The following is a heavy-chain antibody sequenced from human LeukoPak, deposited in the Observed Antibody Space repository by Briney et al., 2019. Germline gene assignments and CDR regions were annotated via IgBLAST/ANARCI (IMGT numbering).Heavy chain of an antibody. CDR3: ARRSSDDAFDV. Sequence: ASVKVSCKASGFIFSNFGFIWVRQAPGQGFEWLGWISGANGDTYYTRRFQGRLTITPDTSTNTAYMELRSLRSDDTALYYCARRSSDDAFDVWGQGTLVTVSS. CDR2: ISGANGDT. V-gene: IGHV1-18*04. J-gene: IGHJ3*01. CDR1: GFIFSNFG.